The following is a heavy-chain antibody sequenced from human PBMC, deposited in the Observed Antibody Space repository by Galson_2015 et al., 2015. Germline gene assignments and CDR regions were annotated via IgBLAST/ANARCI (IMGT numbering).Heavy chain of an antibody. CDR2: MNPNSGNT. CDR1: GYTFTSYD. Sequence: SVKVSCKASGYTFTSYDINWVRQATGQGLEWMGWMNPNSGNTGYAQKFQGRVTMTRNTSISTAYMELSSLRSEDTAVYYCARAPYYDFWSGFNPYYYYYMDVWGKGTTVTVSS. J-gene: IGHJ6*03. V-gene: IGHV1-8*01. CDR3: ARAPYYDFWSGFNPYYYYYMDV. D-gene: IGHD3-3*01.